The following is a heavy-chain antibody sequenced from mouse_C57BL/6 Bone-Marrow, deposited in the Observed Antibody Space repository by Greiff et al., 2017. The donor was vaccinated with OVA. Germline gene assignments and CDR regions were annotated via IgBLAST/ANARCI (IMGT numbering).Heavy chain of an antibody. Sequence: VQLQQSGAELVRPGASVTLSCKASGYTFTDYEMHWVKQTPVHGLEWIGAIEPETGGTAYNQKFKGKAILTADKSSSTAYMELRSLTSEDSAVYYCTRGYSNYYAMDYWGQGTSVTVSS. V-gene: IGHV1-15*01. CDR1: GYTFTDYE. CDR3: TRGYSNYYAMDY. D-gene: IGHD2-5*01. CDR2: IEPETGGT. J-gene: IGHJ4*01.